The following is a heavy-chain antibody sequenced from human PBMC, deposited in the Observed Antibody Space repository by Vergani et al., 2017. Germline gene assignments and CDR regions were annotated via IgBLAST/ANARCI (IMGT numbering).Heavy chain of an antibody. CDR2: IRYDGSNK. D-gene: IGHD2-2*01. Sequence: QVQLVQSGGGLVKPGGSLRLSCAASGFTFSSYGMHWVRQAPGKGLEWVAFIRYDGSNKYYADSVKGRFTISRDNSKNTLYLQMNSLRAEDTAVYYGAKDPSSTSSLPEYGMDVWGQGTTVTVSS. J-gene: IGHJ6*02. CDR1: GFTFSSYG. CDR3: AKDPSSTSSLPEYGMDV. V-gene: IGHV3-30*02.